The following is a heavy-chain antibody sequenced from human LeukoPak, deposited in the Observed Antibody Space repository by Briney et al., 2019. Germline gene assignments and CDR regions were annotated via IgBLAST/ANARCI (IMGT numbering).Heavy chain of an antibody. D-gene: IGHD3-3*01. CDR3: ARNFARGRGPSECLLPSYYYYMDV. Sequence: SESLSLTCAVSGGTFSGYYWSWVRQPPGKGLEWIGVINHSGSTNYNASLLNGGTISVDTSTNHSSLKLRSVTAADTAVYYCARNFARGRGPSECLLPSYYYYMDVWGKGTTVTVSS. CDR2: INHSGST. V-gene: IGHV4-34*01. CDR1: GGTFSGYY. J-gene: IGHJ6*03.